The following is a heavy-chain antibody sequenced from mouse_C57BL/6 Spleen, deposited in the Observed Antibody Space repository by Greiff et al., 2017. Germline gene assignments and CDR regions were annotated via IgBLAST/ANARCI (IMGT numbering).Heavy chain of an antibody. Sequence: VQLQQSGPGLVAPSQSLSITCTVSGFSLTSYGVHWVRQPPGKGLEWLVVIWSDGSTTYNSALKSRLSISKDNSKSQVFLKMNSLQTDDTAMYYSARLQLGRGYYAMDYWGQGTSVTVSS. CDR1: GFSLTSYG. CDR3: ARLQLGRGYYAMDY. CDR2: IWSDGST. V-gene: IGHV2-6*03. D-gene: IGHD4-1*02. J-gene: IGHJ4*01.